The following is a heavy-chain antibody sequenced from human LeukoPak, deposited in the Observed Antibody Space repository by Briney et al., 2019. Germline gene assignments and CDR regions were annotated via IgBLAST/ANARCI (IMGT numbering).Heavy chain of an antibody. D-gene: IGHD5-18*01. Sequence: ASVKVSCKASGGTFSSYAISWVRQAPGQGLEWMGGIIPIFGTANYAQKFQGRVTITADESTSTAYMELSSLRSEDTAVYYCASGYPERSAFDIWGQGTMVTVSS. CDR3: ASGYPERSAFDI. V-gene: IGHV1-69*13. CDR1: GGTFSSYA. J-gene: IGHJ3*02. CDR2: IIPIFGTA.